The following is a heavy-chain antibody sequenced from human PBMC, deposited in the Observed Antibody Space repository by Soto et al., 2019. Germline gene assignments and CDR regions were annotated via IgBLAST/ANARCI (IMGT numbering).Heavy chain of an antibody. D-gene: IGHD2-15*01. CDR1: GGSFGGYC. V-gene: IGHV4-34*01. J-gene: IGHJ6*03. Sequence: AETPSITWAVHGGSFGGYCWSWIRQTPGKGLEWIGEINHSGSTNYNPCLKSRITISADTSKNQFSLKLSSVTAADTAVYYCARCLSKGYCIGGSGYYHYYIDVWGQGTTVTGSS. CDR2: INHSGST. CDR3: ARCLSKGYCIGGSGYYHYYIDV.